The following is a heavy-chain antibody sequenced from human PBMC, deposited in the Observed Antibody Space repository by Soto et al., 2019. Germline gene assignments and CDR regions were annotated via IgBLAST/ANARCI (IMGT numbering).Heavy chain of an antibody. V-gene: IGHV3-21*01. CDR1: GFTFSSYS. D-gene: IGHD2-21*02. J-gene: IGHJ6*02. CDR3: ARDRTANSYYYHGMDV. CDR2: ISITSNYI. Sequence: PRGSLRLSCADSGFTFSSYSMNWVRQAPGTGLEWVSSISITSNYIYHVESVKGRFTVSRDNAKNSLYLQMNSLRAEDTAVYYCARDRTANSYYYHGMDVWGQGTTVTVSS.